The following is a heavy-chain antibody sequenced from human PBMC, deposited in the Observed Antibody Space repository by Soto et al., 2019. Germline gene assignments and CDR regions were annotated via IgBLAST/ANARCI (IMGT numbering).Heavy chain of an antibody. J-gene: IGHJ6*02. D-gene: IGHD3-16*01. CDR1: GYRFPSYR. CDR2: INAYNGNT. Sequence: SVKVSCKASGYRFPSYRIGWVRLAPGQGLEWMGWINAYNGNTNYAQNLQGRVTLTTDTSTSTAYMELRSLRSNDTAVYYCAMVDVYVTPSPQDVWGQGTTVTISS. CDR3: AMVDVYVTPSPQDV. V-gene: IGHV1-18*01.